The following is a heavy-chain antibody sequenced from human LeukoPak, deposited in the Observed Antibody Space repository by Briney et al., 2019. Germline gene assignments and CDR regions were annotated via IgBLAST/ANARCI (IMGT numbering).Heavy chain of an antibody. CDR1: GGSVSSGSYY. CDR3: ARHPNYYDSSAYYYVMDV. V-gene: IGHV4-61*01. Sequence: PSETLSLTCTVSGGSVSSGSYYWSWIRQPPGKGLEWIGYIYYSGRTNYNPSLKSRVTISVDTSNNQFSLKLSSVTAADTAVYYCARHPNYYDSSAYYYVMDVWGQGTTVTVSS. CDR2: IYYSGRT. J-gene: IGHJ6*02. D-gene: IGHD3-22*01.